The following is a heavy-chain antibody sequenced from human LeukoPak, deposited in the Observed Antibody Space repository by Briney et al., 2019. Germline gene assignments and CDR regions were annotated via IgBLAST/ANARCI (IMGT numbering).Heavy chain of an antibody. V-gene: IGHV1-18*01. J-gene: IGHJ5*02. Sequence: ASVKVSCKASGYTFTSYGISWVRQAPGQGLEWMGWISAYNGNTNYAQKLQGRVTMTTDTSTRTAYMEPRSLRSDDTAVYYCARAFWYPNWVLCSSTSCPNWFDPWGQGTLVTVSS. D-gene: IGHD2-2*01. CDR1: GYTFTSYG. CDR3: ARAFWYPNWVLCSSTSCPNWFDP. CDR2: ISAYNGNT.